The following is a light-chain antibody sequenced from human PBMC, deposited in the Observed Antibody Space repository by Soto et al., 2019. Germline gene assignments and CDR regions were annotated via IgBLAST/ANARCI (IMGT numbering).Light chain of an antibody. CDR1: SSDVGGYNY. Sequence: QSALTQPASVSGSPGQSITISCTGTSSDVGGYNYVSWYLQYPGKAPKLMIYEVHNRPSGVSNRFSGSKSGNTASLTISGLQAEDEADYYCSSYTSSNTLIFGGGTKVTVL. CDR2: EVH. V-gene: IGLV2-14*01. CDR3: SSYTSSNTLI. J-gene: IGLJ2*01.